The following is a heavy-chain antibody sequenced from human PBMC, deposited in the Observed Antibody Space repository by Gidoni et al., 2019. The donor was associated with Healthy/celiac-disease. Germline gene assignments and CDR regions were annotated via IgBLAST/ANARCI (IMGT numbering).Heavy chain of an antibody. CDR2: ISSSSSDI. CDR1: AFTFNTYS. D-gene: IGHD4-4*01. CDR3: ARYPFTDDAFDI. Sequence: EVRLFESGGHLVRPGVSLSPSCPASAFTFNTYSMNWVRQAPGKGLVWGSSISSSSSDIYYADAVKGRFTISRDNAKNSLYLQMNSLRAEDTAVYFCARYPFTDDAFDIWGQGTMVTVSS. V-gene: IGHV3-21*01. J-gene: IGHJ3*02.